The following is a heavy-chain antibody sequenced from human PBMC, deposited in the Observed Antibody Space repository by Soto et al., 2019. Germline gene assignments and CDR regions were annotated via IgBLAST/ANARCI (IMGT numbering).Heavy chain of an antibody. CDR2: ISWNSGAI. V-gene: IGHV3-9*01. CDR1: GFTFDDYA. CDR3: AKDGHLIAAAGYGMDV. D-gene: IGHD6-13*01. J-gene: IGHJ6*02. Sequence: EVQLVESGGGLVQPGRSLRLSCAASGFTFDDYAMHWVRQAPGRGLEWVSSISWNSGAIGYADSLMGRFTISRDNAKNSLYLQMNSLRSEDTALYYCAKDGHLIAAAGYGMDVWGQGTTVTVSS.